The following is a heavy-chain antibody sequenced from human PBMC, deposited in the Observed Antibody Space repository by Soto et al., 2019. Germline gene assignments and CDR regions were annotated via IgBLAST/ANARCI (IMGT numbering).Heavy chain of an antibody. V-gene: IGHV2-5*02. J-gene: IGHJ4*02. CDR1: GFSLITGVG. D-gene: IGHD1-26*01. Sequence: QITLKESGPSLVRPTETLTLTCTFSGFSLITGVGVGWVRQPPGKALEWLAVIFWDKNDYYRPSLQTRVTISQATSEDQVVRTRTNMDPEDTATYFCTQIYGSGSWGWYFHSWGQGTLVTVSS. CDR2: IFWDKND. CDR3: TQIYGSGSWGWYFHS.